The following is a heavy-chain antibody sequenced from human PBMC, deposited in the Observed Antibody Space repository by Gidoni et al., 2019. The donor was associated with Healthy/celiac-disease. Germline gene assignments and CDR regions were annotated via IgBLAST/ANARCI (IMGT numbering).Heavy chain of an antibody. J-gene: IGHJ4*02. CDR2: ISSISSYI. CDR1: GFTFSRYS. CDR3: ARADRGYSGYAGY. Sequence: EVQLVESGGGLVKPGGSLSLSCAASGFTFSRYSMTWVRQAPGQGLEWFSSISSISSYIYYADSVKGRFTISRDNAKNSLYLQINSLRAEDTAVYYCARADRGYSGYAGYWGQGTLVTVSS. V-gene: IGHV3-21*01. D-gene: IGHD5-12*01.